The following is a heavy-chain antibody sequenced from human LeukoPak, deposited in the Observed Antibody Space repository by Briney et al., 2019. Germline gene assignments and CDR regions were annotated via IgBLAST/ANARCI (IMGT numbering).Heavy chain of an antibody. CDR1: GFTFTNHW. D-gene: IGHD3-10*01. V-gene: IGHV3-74*01. CDR3: GRDAVVGSGSIDY. J-gene: IGHJ4*02. CDR2: IRADGGET. Sequence: GGSLSLSCAASGFTFTNHWMHWVRQAPGKGLVWVSRIRADGGETTHADSVKGRFTTSRDNATNILYLQMNSLGAEDTAVYYCGRDAVVGSGSIDYWGQGVLVTVSS.